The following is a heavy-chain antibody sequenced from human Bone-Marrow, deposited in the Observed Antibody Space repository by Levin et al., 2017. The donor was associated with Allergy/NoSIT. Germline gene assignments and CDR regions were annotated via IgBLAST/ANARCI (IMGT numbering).Heavy chain of an antibody. J-gene: IGHJ5*02. V-gene: IGHV3-23*01. D-gene: IGHD4-17*01. CDR3: AKVDGVGTERT. CDR1: EFIVRDQV. CDR2: MLPNSDV. Sequence: GESLKISCAVTEFIVRDQVMSWVRQPPGRGLEWVSSMLPNSDVYYADSVTGRFTISRDNSKNLLFLHMNSLTVGDTAMYYCAKVDGVGTERTWGQGTLVTVSS.